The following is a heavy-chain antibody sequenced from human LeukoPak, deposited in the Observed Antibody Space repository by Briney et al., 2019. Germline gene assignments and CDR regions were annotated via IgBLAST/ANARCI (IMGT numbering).Heavy chain of an antibody. CDR3: ARDRRGYSYGPRGETLDY. D-gene: IGHD5-18*01. CDR1: GGSFSGYY. V-gene: IGHV4-34*01. J-gene: IGHJ4*02. Sequence: SETLSLTCAVYGGSFSGYYWSWIRQPPGKGLEWIGEINHSGSTNYNPSLKSRVTISVDTSKNQFSLKLSSVTAADTAVYYCARDRRGYSYGPRGETLDYWGQGTLVTVSS. CDR2: INHSGST.